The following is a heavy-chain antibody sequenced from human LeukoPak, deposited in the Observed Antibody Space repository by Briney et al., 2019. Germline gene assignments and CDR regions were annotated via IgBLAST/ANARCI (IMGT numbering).Heavy chain of an antibody. CDR1: GFTFSSYA. J-gene: IGHJ4*02. CDR3: AKDLRYSGSFRSGNY. Sequence: PGGSLRLSCAASGFTFSSYAMSWVRQVPEKGLEWVSSISGGGGSTYNADSVKGRFTISRDNSKNTLYLQMHSLRAEDTAVYYCAKDLRYSGSFRSGNYWGQGTLVTVSS. CDR2: ISGGGGST. V-gene: IGHV3-23*01. D-gene: IGHD1-26*01.